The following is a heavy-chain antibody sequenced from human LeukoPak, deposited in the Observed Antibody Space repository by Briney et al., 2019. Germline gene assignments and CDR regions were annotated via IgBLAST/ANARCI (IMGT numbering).Heavy chain of an antibody. Sequence: GGSLRLSCAASGFTFSSYSMNWVRQAPGKGLEWVSAISGSGGSTYYADSVKGRFTISRDNAKNKLYLQMNSLRAEDTAVYYCARVMSGYYVVLGIWGLGTMVTVSS. D-gene: IGHD3-3*01. CDR2: ISGSGGST. CDR1: GFTFSSYS. V-gene: IGHV3-21*01. CDR3: ARVMSGYYVVLGI. J-gene: IGHJ3*02.